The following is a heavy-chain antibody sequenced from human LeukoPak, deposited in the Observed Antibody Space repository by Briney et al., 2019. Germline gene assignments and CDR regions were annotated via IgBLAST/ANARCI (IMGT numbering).Heavy chain of an antibody. J-gene: IGHJ4*02. V-gene: IGHV1-18*01. CDR3: ARAQTTGFGESLHY. CDR1: GYTFTSYG. Sequence: RASVKVSCKASGYTFTSYGISWVRQAPGQGLEWMGWISAYNGNTRYAQNLQGRVTLTTDTSTSTAYVEVRSLRSDDTAVYYCARAQTTGFGESLHYWGQGTLVTVSS. D-gene: IGHD3-10*01. CDR2: ISAYNGNT.